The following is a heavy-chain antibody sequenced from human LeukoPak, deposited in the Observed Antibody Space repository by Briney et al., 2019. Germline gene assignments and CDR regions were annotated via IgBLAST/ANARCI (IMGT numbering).Heavy chain of an antibody. V-gene: IGHV3-23*01. Sequence: GGSLRLSCAASGFTFSSYAMSWVRQAPGKGLEWVSTISGSGGSTYYADSVKGRFTISRDNSKNTLYLQMNSLRAEDTAAYYCAKVGFSFGSIDFWGQGTLVTVSS. D-gene: IGHD3-16*01. CDR3: AKVGFSFGSIDF. J-gene: IGHJ4*02. CDR1: GFTFSSYA. CDR2: ISGSGGST.